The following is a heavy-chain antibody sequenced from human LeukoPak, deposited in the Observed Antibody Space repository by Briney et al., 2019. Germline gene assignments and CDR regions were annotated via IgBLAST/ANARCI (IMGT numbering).Heavy chain of an antibody. CDR3: ASSYSSGWRRFDY. D-gene: IGHD6-19*01. Sequence: PSETLSLTCAVYGGSFSSYYWSWIRQPPGKGLEWIGYIYYSGSTNYNPSLKSRVTISVDTSKNQFSLKLSSVTAADTAVYYCASSYSSGWRRFDYWGQGTLVTVSS. V-gene: IGHV4-59*01. J-gene: IGHJ4*02. CDR2: IYYSGST. CDR1: GGSFSSYY.